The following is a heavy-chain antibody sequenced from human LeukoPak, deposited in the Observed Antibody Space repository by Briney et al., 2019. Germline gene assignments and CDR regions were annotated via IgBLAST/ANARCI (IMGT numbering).Heavy chain of an antibody. Sequence: LVKVSCKASGGTFSSYAISWVRQAPGQGLEWMGGIIPIFGTSNYAQKFQGRVTITADESTSTAYMELSSLRSEDTAVYYCARDDYGATHYFDYWGQGTLVTVSS. J-gene: IGHJ4*02. V-gene: IGHV1-69*01. CDR2: IIPIFGTS. CDR1: GGTFSSYA. CDR3: ARDDYGATHYFDY. D-gene: IGHD4-17*01.